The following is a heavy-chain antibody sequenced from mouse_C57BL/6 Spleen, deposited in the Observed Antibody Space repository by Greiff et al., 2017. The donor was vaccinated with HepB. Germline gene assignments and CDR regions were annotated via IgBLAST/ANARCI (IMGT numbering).Heavy chain of an antibody. CDR2: IWTGGGT. CDR3: ARYEIYYGSSWYFDV. Sequence: VQLQQSGPGLVAPSQSLSITCTVSGFSLTSYAISWVRQPPGKGLEWLGVIWTGGGTNYNSALKSRLSISKDNSKSQVFLKMNSLQTDDTARYYCARYEIYYGSSWYFDVWGTGTTVTVSS. CDR1: GFSLTSYA. J-gene: IGHJ1*03. D-gene: IGHD1-1*01. V-gene: IGHV2-9-1*01.